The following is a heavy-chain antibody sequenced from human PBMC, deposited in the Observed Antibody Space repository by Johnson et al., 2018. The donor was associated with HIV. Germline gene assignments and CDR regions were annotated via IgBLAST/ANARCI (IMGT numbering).Heavy chain of an antibody. CDR3: ARVLRGYDAFDI. J-gene: IGHJ3*02. V-gene: IGHV3-15*01. D-gene: IGHD6-25*01. Sequence: VQLVESGGGLVKPGGSLRLSCAVSGFTFNNAWVSWVRQAPGKGLEWVGRIKSKTDGGTTDYAAPVKGRFTFSRDNAKNSLYLQMNSLRADDTAVYYCARVLRGYDAFDIWGQGTRVTVSS. CDR2: IKSKTDGGTT. CDR1: GFTFNNAW.